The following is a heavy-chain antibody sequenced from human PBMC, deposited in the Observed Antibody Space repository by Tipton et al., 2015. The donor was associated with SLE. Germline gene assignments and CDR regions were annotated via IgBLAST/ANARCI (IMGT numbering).Heavy chain of an antibody. CDR2: INHSGST. CDR1: GGSFSGYY. V-gene: IGHV4-34*01. D-gene: IGHD3-22*01. J-gene: IGHJ3*02. CDR3: ARGIGSFDI. Sequence: TLSLTCAVYGGSFSGYYWSWIRQPPGKGLEWIGEINHSGSTNYNPSLKSRVTISVDTSKNQFSLKLSSVTAADTAVYYCARGIGSFDIWGQGTMVTVSS.